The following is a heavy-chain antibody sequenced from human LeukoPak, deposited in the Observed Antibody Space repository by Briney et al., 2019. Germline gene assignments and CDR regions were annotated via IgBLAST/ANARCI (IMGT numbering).Heavy chain of an antibody. Sequence: GGSLRLSCAASGFTFDDYGMSWVRQAPGKGLEWVSGINWNGGSTGYADSVKGRFTISRDNAKNSLYLQMNSLRAEDTALYYCAREQSIAARQSYYYYYMDVWGKGTTVTVSS. D-gene: IGHD6-6*01. CDR1: GFTFDDYG. CDR2: INWNGGST. V-gene: IGHV3-20*04. CDR3: AREQSIAARQSYYYYYMDV. J-gene: IGHJ6*03.